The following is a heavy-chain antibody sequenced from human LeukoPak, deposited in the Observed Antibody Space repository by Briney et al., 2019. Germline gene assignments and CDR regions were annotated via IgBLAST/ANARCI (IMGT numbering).Heavy chain of an antibody. V-gene: IGHV4-39*01. Sequence: SETLSLTCTVSGGSISGSSHYWGWIRQPPGKGLEWIAIIYYSGRTYYNPSLKSRVTISVDTSKNQFSLKLSSVTAADTAVYYCARGYDSSGYYAFDIWGQGTMVTVSS. CDR3: ARGYDSSGYYAFDI. CDR2: IYYSGRT. J-gene: IGHJ3*02. CDR1: GGSISGSSHY. D-gene: IGHD3-22*01.